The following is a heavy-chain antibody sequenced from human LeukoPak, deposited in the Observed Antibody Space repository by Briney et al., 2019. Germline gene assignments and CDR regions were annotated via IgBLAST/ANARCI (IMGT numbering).Heavy chain of an antibody. CDR2: FDPEDGET. D-gene: IGHD2-2*02. V-gene: IGHV1-24*01. CDR3: ATVYCSSTSCYTLDY. Sequence: ASVKVSCKASGYTFTSYGISWVRQAPGKGLEWMGGFDPEDGETIYAQKFQGRVTMTEDTSTDTAYMELSSLRSEDTAVYYRATVYCSSTSCYTLDYWGQGTLVTVSS. CDR1: GYTFTSYG. J-gene: IGHJ4*02.